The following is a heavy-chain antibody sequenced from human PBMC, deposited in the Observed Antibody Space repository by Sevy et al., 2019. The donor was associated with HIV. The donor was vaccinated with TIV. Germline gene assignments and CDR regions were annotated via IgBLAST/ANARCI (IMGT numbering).Heavy chain of an antibody. CDR1: GFTFSSYA. CDR2: ISGSGGST. CDR3: AKEWGRYDYIWGSYRSGDAFDI. D-gene: IGHD3-16*02. V-gene: IGHV3-23*01. J-gene: IGHJ3*02. Sequence: GGSLRLSCAASGFTFSSYAMSWVRQAPGKGLEWVSAISGSGGSTYYADSVKGRFTISRDNSKNTLYLQMNSLRAEDTAVYYCAKEWGRYDYIWGSYRSGDAFDIWGQGTMVTVSS.